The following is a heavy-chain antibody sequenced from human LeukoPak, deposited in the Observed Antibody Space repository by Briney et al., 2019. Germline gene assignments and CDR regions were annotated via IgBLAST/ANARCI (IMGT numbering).Heavy chain of an antibody. CDR1: GFTFSTYS. CDR2: ISSSSSTI. V-gene: IGHV3-48*01. CDR3: ARDYYDSSGYYYFDY. J-gene: IGHJ4*02. Sequence: GGSLRLSCAASGFTFSTYSMNWVRQAPGKGLEWVSYISSSSSTIYYADSVKGRFTISRDNAKNSLYLQMNSLRAEDTAVYYCARDYYDSSGYYYFDYWGQGTLVTVSS. D-gene: IGHD3-22*01.